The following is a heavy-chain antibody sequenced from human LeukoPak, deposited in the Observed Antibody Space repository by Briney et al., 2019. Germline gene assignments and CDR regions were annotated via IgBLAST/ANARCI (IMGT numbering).Heavy chain of an antibody. CDR3: ASIGYSSGWYGDFDY. V-gene: IGHV3-30-3*01. Sequence: GGSLRLSCAASGFTLSSYAMHWVRQAPGKGLEWVAVISFDGSDEYYPDSVKGRFSISRDNSKNTLYLQMNNLRPEDTAVYYCASIGYSSGWYGDFDYWGQGTLVTVSS. D-gene: IGHD6-19*01. CDR1: GFTLSSYA. CDR2: ISFDGSDE. J-gene: IGHJ4*02.